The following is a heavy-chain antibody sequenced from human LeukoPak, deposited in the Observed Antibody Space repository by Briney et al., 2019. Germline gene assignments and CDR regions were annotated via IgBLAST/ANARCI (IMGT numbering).Heavy chain of an antibody. V-gene: IGHV4-34*01. CDR3: ARGRGYSSSWFFR. Sequence: PSETLSLTCAVYGGSFSGYYWSWIRQPPRKGLEWIGEINHSGSTNYNPSLKSRVTISVDTTKNQFSLKLSSVTAADTAVYYCARGRGYSSSWFFRWGQGTLVTVSS. J-gene: IGHJ4*02. CDR2: INHSGST. D-gene: IGHD6-13*01. CDR1: GGSFSGYY.